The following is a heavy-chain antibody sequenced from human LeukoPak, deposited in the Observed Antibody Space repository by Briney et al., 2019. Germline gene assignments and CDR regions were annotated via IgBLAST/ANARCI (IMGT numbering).Heavy chain of an antibody. CDR2: IYHSGST. CDR3: ARVSSGATTVDY. V-gene: IGHV4-4*02. Sequence: SETLSLTCAVSGGSISSSNWWSWVRPPPGKGLEWIGKIYHSGSTNYNPSLKSRVTISVDKSKNQFSLKLSSVTAADTAVYYCARVSSGATTVDYWGQGTLVTVSS. J-gene: IGHJ4*02. D-gene: IGHD1-26*01. CDR1: GGSISSSNW.